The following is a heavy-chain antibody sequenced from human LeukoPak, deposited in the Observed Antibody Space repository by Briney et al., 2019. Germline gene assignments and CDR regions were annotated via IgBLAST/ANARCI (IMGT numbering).Heavy chain of an antibody. CDR3: ARSPLYGSGTYYKLPPYFDY. CDR2: INPNSGGT. J-gene: IGHJ4*02. Sequence: ASVKVSCKASGYTFTGYYMHWVRQAPGQGLEWMGWINPNSGGTNYAQKFQGRVTMTRDTSISTAYMELSRLSSVTAADTAVYFCARSPLYGSGTYYKLPPYFDYWGQGTLVTISS. CDR1: GYTFTGYY. D-gene: IGHD3-10*01. V-gene: IGHV1-2*02.